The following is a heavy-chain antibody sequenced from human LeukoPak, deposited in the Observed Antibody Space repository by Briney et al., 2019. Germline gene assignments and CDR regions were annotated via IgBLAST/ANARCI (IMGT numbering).Heavy chain of an antibody. D-gene: IGHD3-22*01. CDR1: GFTVSSNY. V-gene: IGHV3-66*01. J-gene: IGHJ4*02. CDR2: IYSGGNT. Sequence: GGSLRLSCAASGFTVSSNYMSWVRQAPGKGLEWVSVIYSGGNTYYADPVKGRFTISRDNSKNTLYLQMNSLRAEDTAVYYCAKDASAGYYDSSGPAGYWGQGTLVTVSS. CDR3: AKDASAGYYDSSGPAGY.